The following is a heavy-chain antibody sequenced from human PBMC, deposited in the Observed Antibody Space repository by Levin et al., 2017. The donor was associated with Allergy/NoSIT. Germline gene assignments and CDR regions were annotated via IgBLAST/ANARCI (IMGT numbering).Heavy chain of an antibody. Sequence: GGSLRLSCDASGFTFLSYFMRFFRPAPWKGLEWVANIKQDGTEKYYVDSVKGRFAISKDNPKNSVDLYMTSLRVEDTAVYYCARNWRSAFDIWGQGTVVTVSS. CDR3: ARNWRSAFDI. J-gene: IGHJ3*02. V-gene: IGHV3-7*04. CDR2: IKQDGTEK. CDR1: GFTFLSYF.